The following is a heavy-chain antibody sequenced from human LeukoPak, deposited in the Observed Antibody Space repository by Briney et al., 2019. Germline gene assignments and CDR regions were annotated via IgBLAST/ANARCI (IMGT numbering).Heavy chain of an antibody. D-gene: IGHD3-16*01. CDR2: VDTSGDT. J-gene: IGHJ6*03. Sequence: SETLSLTCTVSGGSLSSFYWSWVRQPAGKGPEWIGRVDTSGDTLYNPSLKSRATMSLDTSKNQFSLKLNSVTVADTAVYYCARGLGGASYYMDVWGEGTTVTVSS. CDR1: GGSLSSFY. V-gene: IGHV4-4*07. CDR3: ARGLGGASYYMDV.